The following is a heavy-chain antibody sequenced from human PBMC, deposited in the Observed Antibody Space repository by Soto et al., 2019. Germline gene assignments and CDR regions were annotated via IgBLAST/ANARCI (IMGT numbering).Heavy chain of an antibody. J-gene: IGHJ6*02. CDR3: ARDSGYYRINYYYYGMDV. CDR2: IYYSGST. CDR1: VGSISSYY. D-gene: IGHD3-22*01. V-gene: IGHV4-59*01. Sequence: ETLSLTCTVSVGSISSYYWSWIRQPPGKGLEWIGYIYYSGSTNYNPSLKSRVTISVDTSKNQFSLKLSSVTAADTAVYYCARDSGYYRINYYYYGMDVWGQGTTVTVSS.